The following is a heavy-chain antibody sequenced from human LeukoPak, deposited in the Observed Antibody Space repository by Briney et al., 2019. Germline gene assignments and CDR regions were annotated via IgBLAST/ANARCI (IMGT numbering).Heavy chain of an antibody. CDR2: MNPNSGNT. CDR1: GYTFTSYD. Sequence: ASVKVSCKASGYTFTSYDINWVRQATGQGLGWMGWMNPNSGNTGYAQKFQGRVTTTRNTSISTAYMELSSLRSEDTAVYYCARARRAAAGTCFGYWGQGTLVTVSS. J-gene: IGHJ4*02. V-gene: IGHV1-8*01. CDR3: ARARRAAAGTCFGY. D-gene: IGHD6-13*01.